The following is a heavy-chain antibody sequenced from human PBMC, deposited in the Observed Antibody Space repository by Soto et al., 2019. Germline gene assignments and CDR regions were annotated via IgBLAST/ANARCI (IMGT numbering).Heavy chain of an antibody. Sequence: VESLKISCKGPGHIFSNYWIGWVRQTPGKGLEWMGIIFFRDSETKFSPSFQGQVTISVDKSLNTVYLQWSTLKASDSGVYYCARGYFDSGHGYDLWGQGTQVTVSS. J-gene: IGHJ5*02. D-gene: IGHD3-9*01. CDR3: ARGYFDSGHGYDL. V-gene: IGHV5-51*01. CDR2: IFFRDSET. CDR1: GHIFSNYW.